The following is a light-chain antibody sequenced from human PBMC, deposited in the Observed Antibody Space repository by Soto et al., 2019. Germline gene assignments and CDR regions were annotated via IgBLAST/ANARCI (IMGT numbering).Light chain of an antibody. Sequence: TQSPSSLSASVGDRVTITCRASQGIRNDLGWYQQKPGQAPRLLIYDASNRATDIPARFSGSGSGTDFTLTIRSLESEDLAVYYCQQRGNWPRTFGQGTKLEIK. J-gene: IGKJ2*01. CDR3: QQRGNWPRT. CDR1: QGIRND. CDR2: DAS. V-gene: IGKV3-11*01.